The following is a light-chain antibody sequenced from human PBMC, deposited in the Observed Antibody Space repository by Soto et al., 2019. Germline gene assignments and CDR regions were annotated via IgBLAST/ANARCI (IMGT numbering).Light chain of an antibody. CDR1: QDIRNE. V-gene: IGKV1-6*01. Sequence: AIQMTQSPSSLSASVGERVTITCRASQDIRNELAWYQQKPGKAPNLLIYAVSNLQSGVPSRFSGSGFGTDFPLTISSLQPEDLATYYCLQDFTYPLTFGGGTKGAIK. J-gene: IGKJ4*01. CDR2: AVS. CDR3: LQDFTYPLT.